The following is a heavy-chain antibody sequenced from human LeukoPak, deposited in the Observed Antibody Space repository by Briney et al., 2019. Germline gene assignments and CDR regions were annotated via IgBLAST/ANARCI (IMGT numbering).Heavy chain of an antibody. CDR3: ARRGDSSGYRNWYFDL. Sequence: SETLSLTCAVYGGSFSGYYWSWIRQPPGKGLEWIGYIYYSGSTNYNPSLKSRVTISVDTSKNQFSLKLSSVTAADTAVYYCARRGDSSGYRNWYFDLWGRGTLVTVSS. D-gene: IGHD3-22*01. V-gene: IGHV4-59*08. CDR2: IYYSGST. J-gene: IGHJ2*01. CDR1: GGSFSGYY.